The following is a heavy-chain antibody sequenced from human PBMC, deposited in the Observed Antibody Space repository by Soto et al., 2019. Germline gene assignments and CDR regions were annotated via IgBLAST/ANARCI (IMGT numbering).Heavy chain of an antibody. CDR1: GGTFGNSA. CDR2: IVPMFGTA. J-gene: IGHJ5*02. D-gene: IGHD3-3*01. CDR3: ARDGDPQSAFWSGPLGGGRFDP. V-gene: IGHV1-69*12. Sequence: QVQLVQSGAEVKKPGSSVNVSCKTSGGTFGNSAVTWVRQAPGQGLEWLGGIVPMFGTANYAQKFQGRVTTTANQSTITAYMELTSLKTDDTAVYYFARDGDPQSAFWSGPLGGGRFDPWGQGTLVTVSS.